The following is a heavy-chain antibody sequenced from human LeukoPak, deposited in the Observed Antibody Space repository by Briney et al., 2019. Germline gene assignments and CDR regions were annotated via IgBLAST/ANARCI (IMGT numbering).Heavy chain of an antibody. D-gene: IGHD5-12*01. Sequence: SETLSLTCTVSGGSISSYYWSWIRQPPGKGLEWIGEINHSGSTNYNPSLKSRVTISVDTSKNQFSLKLSSVTAADTAVYYCARWYTFGDIVATKNFDYWGQGTLVTVSS. V-gene: IGHV4-34*01. CDR3: ARWYTFGDIVATKNFDY. CDR1: GGSISSYY. J-gene: IGHJ4*02. CDR2: INHSGST.